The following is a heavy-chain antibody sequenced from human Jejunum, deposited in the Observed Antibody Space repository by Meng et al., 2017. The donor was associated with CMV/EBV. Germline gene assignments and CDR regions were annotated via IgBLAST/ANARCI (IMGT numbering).Heavy chain of an antibody. Sequence: FTFTSYAMSWVRQAPGKGLEWVSSIRASGGSTYHADSVKGRFTISRDNSKNTLYLQMSSLRAEDTAVYYCAKNIMGDYVARYGLDVWGQGTTVTVSS. CDR1: FTFTSYA. D-gene: IGHD4-17*01. V-gene: IGHV3-23*01. CDR2: IRASGGST. J-gene: IGHJ6*02. CDR3: AKNIMGDYVARYGLDV.